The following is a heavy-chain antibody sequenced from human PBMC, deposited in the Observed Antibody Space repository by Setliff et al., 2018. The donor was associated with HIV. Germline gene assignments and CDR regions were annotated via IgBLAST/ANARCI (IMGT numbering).Heavy chain of an antibody. V-gene: IGHV1-2*02. Sequence: ASVKVSCKASGYIFIRYYIFWVRQAPGQGLEWMGNINPHTGVTKYAEKFQGRVTMTRDTSINTIYMELSRLRSDDTAVYYCARDLRDGFEEWFSTLDDGMDVWGQGTTVTVS. CDR1: GYIFIRYY. CDR2: INPHTGVT. CDR3: ARDLRDGFEEWFSTLDDGMDV. J-gene: IGHJ6*02. D-gene: IGHD3-3*01.